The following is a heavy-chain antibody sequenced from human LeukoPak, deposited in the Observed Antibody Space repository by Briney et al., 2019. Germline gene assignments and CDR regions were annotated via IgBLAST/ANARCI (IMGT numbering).Heavy chain of an antibody. V-gene: IGHV3-23*01. CDR1: GFTFSSYA. CDR3: AKDGGHSNWGYYYYGMDV. CDR2: ISGSGGST. Sequence: AGGSLRLSCAASGFTFSSYAMSWVRQAPGKGLEWVSAISGSGGSTYYADSVKGRFTISRDNSKNTLYLQMNSLRAEYTAVYYCAKDGGHSNWGYYYYGMDVWGQGTTVTVSS. J-gene: IGHJ6*02. D-gene: IGHD7-27*01.